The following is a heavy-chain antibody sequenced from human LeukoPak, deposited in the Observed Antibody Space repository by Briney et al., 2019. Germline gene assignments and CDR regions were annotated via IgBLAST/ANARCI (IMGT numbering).Heavy chain of an antibody. V-gene: IGHV3-73*01. CDR1: GFTFSGSA. CDR2: IRSKANSYAT. J-gene: IGHJ4*02. CDR3: ARGPSGYHNT. D-gene: IGHD5-12*01. Sequence: GGSLRLSCAASGFTFSGSAMHWVRQASGKGLEWVGRIRSKANSYATAYAASVKGRFTISRDNSKNTLYLQMNSLRAEDTAVYYCARGPSGYHNTGGQGTLVTVSS.